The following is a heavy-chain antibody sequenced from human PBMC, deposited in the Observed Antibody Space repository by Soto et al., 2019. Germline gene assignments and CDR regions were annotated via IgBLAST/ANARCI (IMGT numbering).Heavy chain of an antibody. CDR3: ARGGRSAYYYHMCV. J-gene: IGHJ6*03. CDR2: VYYSGST. CDR1: GGSISTYY. V-gene: IGHV4-59*01. Sequence: PSETLSLTCTVSGGSISTYYWSWVRQPPGKGLEWIGYVYYSGSTNYNPSLKSRVTISVDTSKNQFSLKLTSVTAADTAMYYCARGGRSAYYYHMCVWGKGTTVTVSS.